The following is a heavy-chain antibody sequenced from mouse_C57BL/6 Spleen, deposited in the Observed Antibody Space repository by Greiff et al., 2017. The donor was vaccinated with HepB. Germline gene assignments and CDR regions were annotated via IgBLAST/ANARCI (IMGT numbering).Heavy chain of an antibody. CDR1: GFSFNTYA. J-gene: IGHJ3*01. CDR3: VILGYDGFAY. Sequence: EVNVVESGGGLVQPKGSLKLSCAASGFSFNTYAMNWVRQAPGKGLEWVARIRSKSNNYATYYADSVKDRFTISRDDSESMLYLQMNSLKTEDTAMYYCVILGYDGFAYWGQGTLVTVSA. CDR2: IRSKSNNYAT. V-gene: IGHV10-1*01. D-gene: IGHD2-2*01.